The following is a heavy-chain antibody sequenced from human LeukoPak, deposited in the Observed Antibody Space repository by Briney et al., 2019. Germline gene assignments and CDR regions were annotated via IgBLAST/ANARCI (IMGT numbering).Heavy chain of an antibody. Sequence: PGGSLRLSCGASGFTFSSYDMHWVRQAPGKGLEWVAVISYDGSNKYYADSVKGLFTISRDNSKNTLYLQMNSMRDEDTALYYCSKDTRDILTGYYNTAFDYWGQGTLVTVSS. CDR2: ISYDGSNK. CDR3: SKDTRDILTGYYNTAFDY. D-gene: IGHD3-9*01. V-gene: IGHV3-30*18. J-gene: IGHJ4*02. CDR1: GFTFSSYD.